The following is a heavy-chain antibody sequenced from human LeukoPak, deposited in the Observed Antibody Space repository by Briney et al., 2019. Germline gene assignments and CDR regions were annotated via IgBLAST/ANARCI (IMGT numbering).Heavy chain of an antibody. D-gene: IGHD4/OR15-4a*01. CDR1: GYTFTGYY. V-gene: IGHV1-2*02. CDR3: ARGRTMVRDYYYYMDV. J-gene: IGHJ6*03. CDR2: INPNSGGT. Sequence: ASVKVSCKASGYTFTGYYMHWVRQAPGQGPEWMGWINPNSGGTNYAQKFQGRVTMTRDTSISTAYMELSRLRSDDTAVYYCARGRTMVRDYYYYMDVWGKGTTVTVSS.